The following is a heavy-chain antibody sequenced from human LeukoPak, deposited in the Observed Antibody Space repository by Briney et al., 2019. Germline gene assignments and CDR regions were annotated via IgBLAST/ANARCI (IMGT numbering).Heavy chain of an antibody. CDR1: GFTFSNYW. CDR2: IYTSGNT. Sequence: GGSLRLSCVASGFTFSNYWMHWVRQAPGKGLEWVSVIYTSGNTYYADSVKGRFTISRDNSKNTLYLQMNSLRAEDTAVYYCARAPFYFDSSNYPYFDYWGQGTLVTVSS. V-gene: IGHV3-53*01. J-gene: IGHJ4*02. D-gene: IGHD3-22*01. CDR3: ARAPFYFDSSNYPYFDY.